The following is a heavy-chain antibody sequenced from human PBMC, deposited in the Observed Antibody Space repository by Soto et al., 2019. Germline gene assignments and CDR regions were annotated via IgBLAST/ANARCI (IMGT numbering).Heavy chain of an antibody. Sequence: GESLKISCKGSGYRFTSYWISWVRQMPGKGLEWMGRIDPSDSYTSYSPSFQGHVTISADKSISTAYLQWSSLKASDTAMCYCARHLFTSTWSVDYWGQGTLVTVSS. V-gene: IGHV5-10-1*01. CDR1: GYRFTSYW. CDR2: IDPSDSYT. CDR3: ARHLFTSTWSVDY. D-gene: IGHD6-13*01. J-gene: IGHJ4*02.